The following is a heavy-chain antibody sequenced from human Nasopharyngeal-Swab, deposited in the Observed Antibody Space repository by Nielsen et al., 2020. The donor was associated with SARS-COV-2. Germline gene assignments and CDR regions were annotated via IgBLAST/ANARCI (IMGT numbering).Heavy chain of an antibody. D-gene: IGHD6-13*01. Sequence: SETLSLTCPVSGDSIASSTFYWGRIRQPPGKGLEWIGNIYYNGNTYQNPSLKSRLTISVDKSKNQFSLQLSSVTAADTAVYYCVRSSSWYYFDYWAQGTQVTVSS. CDR2: IYYNGNT. CDR3: VRSSSWYYFDY. J-gene: IGHJ4*02. CDR1: GDSIASSTFY. V-gene: IGHV4-39*01.